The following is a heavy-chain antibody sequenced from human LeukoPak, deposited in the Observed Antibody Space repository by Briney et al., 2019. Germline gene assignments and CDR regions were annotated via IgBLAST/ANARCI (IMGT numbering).Heavy chain of an antibody. CDR1: GYTFINSG. J-gene: IGHJ4*02. Sequence: ASVKVSCKASGYTFINSGITWVRQAPGQGLEWMGRISGYNGNTKYVQKFQGRVTMTTDTSTTTAYLELRSLRSDDTAVYYCARDSVSYYFAYGGQGILVTVSS. CDR3: ARDSVSYYFAY. V-gene: IGHV1-18*01. CDR2: ISGYNGNT. D-gene: IGHD1-26*01.